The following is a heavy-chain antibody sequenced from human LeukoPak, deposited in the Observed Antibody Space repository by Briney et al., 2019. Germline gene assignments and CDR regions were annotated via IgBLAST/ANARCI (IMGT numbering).Heavy chain of an antibody. CDR2: ISGGGDST. CDR3: ARDDSSDQYFQH. Sequence: PGGSLRLSCAASGFTFNNYAMRWVRQAPGKGLEWVSGISGGGDSTFYADSVKGRFTISRDNSKNTLYLQMNSLRAEDTAVYYCARDDSSDQYFQHWGQGTLVTVSS. J-gene: IGHJ1*01. D-gene: IGHD3-22*01. CDR1: GFTFNNYA. V-gene: IGHV3-23*01.